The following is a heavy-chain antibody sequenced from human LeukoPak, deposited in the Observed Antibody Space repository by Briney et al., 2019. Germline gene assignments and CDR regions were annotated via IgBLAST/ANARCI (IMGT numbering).Heavy chain of an antibody. V-gene: IGHV4-34*01. CDR2: INHRGST. D-gene: IGHD7-27*01. Sequence: PSETLSLTCAVYGGSFSGYYWSWIRQPPGKGLEWIGEINHRGSTNYNPSLKSRVTISVDTSKNQFSLKLSSVTAADTAVYYCAREPSFNWGSWNFDLWGRGTLVTVSS. CDR1: GGSFSGYY. J-gene: IGHJ2*01. CDR3: AREPSFNWGSWNFDL.